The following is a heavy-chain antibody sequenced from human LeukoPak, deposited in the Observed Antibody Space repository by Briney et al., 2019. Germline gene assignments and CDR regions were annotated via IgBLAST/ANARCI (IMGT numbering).Heavy chain of an antibody. J-gene: IGHJ4*02. Sequence: ASVKVSCKASGYTFTGLTGYFIQWVRQAPGQGLEWMGWISGYNGNTKYAQKFQGRVTMTTDTSTSTAYMELRSLRSDDTAVYYCARDEWQQLVLIEYWGQGTLVTVSS. CDR3: ARDEWQQLVLIEY. D-gene: IGHD6-13*01. V-gene: IGHV1-18*04. CDR1: GYTFTGLTGYF. CDR2: ISGYNGNT.